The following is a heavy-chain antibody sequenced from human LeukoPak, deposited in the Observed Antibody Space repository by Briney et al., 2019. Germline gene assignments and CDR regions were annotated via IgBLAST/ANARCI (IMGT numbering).Heavy chain of an antibody. CDR2: ISAYNGNT. CDR1: GYTFTSYG. J-gene: IGHJ5*02. D-gene: IGHD3-10*01. V-gene: IGHV1-18*01. Sequence: ASVKVSCKASGYTFTSYGISWVRQAPGQGLEWMEWISAYNGNTNYAQKLQGRVTMTTDTSTSTAYMELRSLRSDDTAVYYCARGARHYYGSGSSGNWFDPWGQGTLVTVSS. CDR3: ARGARHYYGSGSSGNWFDP.